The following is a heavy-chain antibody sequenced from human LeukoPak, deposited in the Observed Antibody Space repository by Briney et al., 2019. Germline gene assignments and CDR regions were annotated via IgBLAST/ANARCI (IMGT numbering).Heavy chain of an antibody. Sequence: GGSLRLSCAASGFIFSSYWMTWVRQAPGKGLEWVANIKQDGREKYYVASVKGRFTISRDNAKNSLYLQMNSLRAEDTALYYCAKGPVRGSYRYGYFDYWGQGTLVTVSS. CDR3: AKGPVRGSYRYGYFDY. CDR2: IKQDGREK. CDR1: GFIFSSYW. V-gene: IGHV3-7*03. J-gene: IGHJ4*02. D-gene: IGHD3-16*02.